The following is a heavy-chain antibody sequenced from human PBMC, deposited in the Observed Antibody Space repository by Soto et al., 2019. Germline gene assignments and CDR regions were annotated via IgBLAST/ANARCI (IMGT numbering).Heavy chain of an antibody. CDR3: AKAISGGSHDAFDI. CDR1: GFTFSSYG. Sequence: ESGGGVVQPGRSLRLSCAASGFTFSSYGMHWVRQAPGKGLEWVAVISYDGSNKYYADSVKGRFTISRDNSKNTLYLQMNSLRAEDTAVYYCAKAISGGSHDAFDIWGQGTMVTVSS. CDR2: ISYDGSNK. J-gene: IGHJ3*02. D-gene: IGHD3-16*01. V-gene: IGHV3-30*18.